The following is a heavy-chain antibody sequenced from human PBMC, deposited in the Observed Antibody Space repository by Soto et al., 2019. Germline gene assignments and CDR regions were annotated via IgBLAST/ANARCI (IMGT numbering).Heavy chain of an antibody. D-gene: IGHD3-10*01. J-gene: IGHJ4*02. CDR1: GFTVSSNY. V-gene: IGHV3-66*01. CDR2: IYSGGST. Sequence: EVQLVESGGGLVQPGGSLRLSCAASGFTVSSNYMSWVRQAPGKGLEWVSVIYSGGSTYYADSVKGRFTISRDNSKNTLYLQMNSLRAEDTAVYYCAREGVRGVIIPSLLGVLGRYFDYWGQGTLVTVSS. CDR3: AREGVRGVIIPSLLGVLGRYFDY.